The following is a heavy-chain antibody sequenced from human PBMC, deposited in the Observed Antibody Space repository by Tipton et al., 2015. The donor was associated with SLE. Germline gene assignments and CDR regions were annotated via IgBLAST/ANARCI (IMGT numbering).Heavy chain of an antibody. CDR3: ARVEYSGSLGAFDT. J-gene: IGHJ3*02. CDR2: ISSSGSA. V-gene: IGHV4-59*02. D-gene: IGHD1-26*01. CDR1: GVSVSGFY. Sequence: TLSLTCSVSGVSVSGFYWSWIRQPPGKGLEWIGYISSSGSADYNPSLKSRVNISVDTSKNQFSLKLSSVTAADTAVYYCARVEYSGSLGAFDTWGQGTMVTVSS.